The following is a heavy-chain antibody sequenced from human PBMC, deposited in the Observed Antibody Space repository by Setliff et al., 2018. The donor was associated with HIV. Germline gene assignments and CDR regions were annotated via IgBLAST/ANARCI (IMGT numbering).Heavy chain of an antibody. J-gene: IGHJ4*02. Sequence: PSETLSLTCTVSGGSISSYYWSWIRQPPGKGLEWIGYIYTSGSTNYNPSLKIRVTISVDTSKNQFSLKLRSVTAADTAVYYCARGLSFYDPGGFDYWGQGTLVTVSS. D-gene: IGHD3-22*01. CDR3: ARGLSFYDPGGFDY. V-gene: IGHV4-4*09. CDR2: IYTSGST. CDR1: GGSISSYY.